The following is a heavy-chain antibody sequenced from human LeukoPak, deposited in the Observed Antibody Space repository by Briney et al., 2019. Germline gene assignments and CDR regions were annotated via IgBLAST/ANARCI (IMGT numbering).Heavy chain of an antibody. CDR2: INHSGST. Sequence: SETLSLTCAVYGGSLSGYYWSWICQPPGKGLEWIGEINHSGSTNYNPSLKSRVTISVDTSKNQFSLKLSSVTAADTAVYYCARTGIAVLFDYWGQGTLVTVSS. D-gene: IGHD6-19*01. V-gene: IGHV4-34*01. CDR3: ARTGIAVLFDY. J-gene: IGHJ4*02. CDR1: GGSLSGYY.